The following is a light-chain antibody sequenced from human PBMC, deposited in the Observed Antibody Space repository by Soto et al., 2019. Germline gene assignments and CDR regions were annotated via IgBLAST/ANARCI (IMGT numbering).Light chain of an antibody. J-gene: IGKJ2*01. CDR2: WAS. V-gene: IGKV4-1*01. Sequence: DIVMTQSPDSLAVSLGESATINCKSSQSVLYSSNNQNYLAWYQQRPGQPPKLLIYWASTRESGVPDRFSGSGSGTDFTLTITSLQAEDVAVYYCQQYESTPPTFGQGTKLEIK. CDR1: QSVLYSSNNQNY. CDR3: QQYESTPPT.